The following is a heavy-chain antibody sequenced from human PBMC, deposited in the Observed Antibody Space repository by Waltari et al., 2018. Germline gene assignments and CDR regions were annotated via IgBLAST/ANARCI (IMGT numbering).Heavy chain of an antibody. J-gene: IGHJ4*02. CDR1: GYSISSGYY. D-gene: IGHD1-26*01. CDR2: IYHSGST. V-gene: IGHV4-38-2*02. Sequence: QVQLQESGPGLVKPSETLSPTCAVSGYSISSGYYWGWIRQPPGKGLEWIGSIYHSGSTYYNPSLKSRVTISVDTSKNQFSLKLSSVTAADTAVYYCARESGSFFYFDYWGQGTLVTVSS. CDR3: ARESGSFFYFDY.